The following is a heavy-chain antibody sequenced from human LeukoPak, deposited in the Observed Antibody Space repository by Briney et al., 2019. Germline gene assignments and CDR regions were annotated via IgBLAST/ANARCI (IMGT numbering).Heavy chain of an antibody. CDR3: AREGSHTDAFDI. CDR2: INPNSGGT. J-gene: IGHJ3*02. V-gene: IGHV1-2*02. Sequence: GASVKVSCKASGYTFTGHYMHWGRPAPGQGVGGMGWINPNSGGTNYAQKFQGRVTMTRDTSISTAYMELSRLRSDDTAVYYCAREGSHTDAFDIWGQGTMVTVSS. D-gene: IGHD3-10*01. CDR1: GYTFTGHY.